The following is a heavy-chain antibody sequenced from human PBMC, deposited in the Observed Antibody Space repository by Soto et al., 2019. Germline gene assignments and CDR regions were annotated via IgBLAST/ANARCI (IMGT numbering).Heavy chain of an antibody. J-gene: IGHJ6*02. CDR2: IYPGDSET. D-gene: IGHD3-10*01. CDR3: ARDYGSESYLSDFGMDV. CDR1: GYSFTSYW. Sequence: PGESLKISCKGSGYSFTSYWIGWVRQMPGKGLEWMGIIYPGDSETRYSPSFQGQVTISADKSISTAYLQWSSLKASDTAMYYCARDYGSESYLSDFGMDVWGQGTTVTVSS. V-gene: IGHV5-51*01.